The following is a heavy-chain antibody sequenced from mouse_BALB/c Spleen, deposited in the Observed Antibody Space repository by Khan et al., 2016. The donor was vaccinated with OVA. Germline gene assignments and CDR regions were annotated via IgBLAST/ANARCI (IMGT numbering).Heavy chain of an antibody. Sequence: EVQLQESGPGLVKPSQTVSLTCTVTGISITTGNYRWSWIRQFPGNKLEWIGNIYYSGTISYNPSLTSRTTITRDTSKHRFFLEMTSLTAEDTATYYCARDYGSLYWYFDVWGAGTTVTVSS. CDR2: IYYSGTI. J-gene: IGHJ1*01. D-gene: IGHD1-1*01. CDR3: ARDYGSLYWYFDV. V-gene: IGHV3-5*02. CDR1: GISITTGNYR.